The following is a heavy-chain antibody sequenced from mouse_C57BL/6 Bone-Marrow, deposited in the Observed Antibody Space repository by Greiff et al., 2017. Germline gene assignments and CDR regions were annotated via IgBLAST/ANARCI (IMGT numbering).Heavy chain of an antibody. CDR2: IDPENGDT. J-gene: IGHJ2*01. D-gene: IGHD4-1*01. CDR1: GFNIKDDY. V-gene: IGHV14-4*01. CDR3: TTNWALNFDY. Sequence: VQLQQSGAELVRPGASVKLSSTASGFNIKDDYMHWVKQRPEQGLEWIGWIDPENGDTEYASKFQGKATITADTSSNTAYLQLSSLTSEDTAVYYCTTNWALNFDYWGQGTTLTVSS.